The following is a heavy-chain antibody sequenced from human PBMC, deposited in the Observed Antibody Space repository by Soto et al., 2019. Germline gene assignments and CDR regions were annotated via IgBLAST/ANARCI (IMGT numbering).Heavy chain of an antibody. CDR3: ARLSGYDPAGAADK. CDR1: GASVSSAEHY. J-gene: IGHJ4*02. Sequence: QVQLQESGPGLVKASQTLSLTCTLSGASVSSAEHYRSWIRQPPGKGLEWIGYSYYSGGSYYNASLQRRVSISVDTSQNQFSLKLTSVTAADTAVYYCARLSGYDPAGAADKWGPGILVSVSS. D-gene: IGHD5-12*01. CDR2: SYYSGGS. V-gene: IGHV4-30-4*01.